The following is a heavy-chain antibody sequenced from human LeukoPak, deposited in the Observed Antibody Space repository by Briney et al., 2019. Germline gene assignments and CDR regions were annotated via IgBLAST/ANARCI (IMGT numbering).Heavy chain of an antibody. V-gene: IGHV4-59*12. D-gene: IGHD3-9*01. J-gene: IGHJ4*02. CDR1: GDPSSLSY. CDR2: IYYTWST. Sequence: SETLSLTCTVSGDPSSLSYWSWIRQPPGKGLEWLGSIYYTWSTTYNPSLKSRVTISVDTSKNQFSLKLSSVTAADTAVYYCAREGGLRYFDWLFDYFDYWGQGTLVTVSS. CDR3: AREGGLRYFDWLFDYFDY.